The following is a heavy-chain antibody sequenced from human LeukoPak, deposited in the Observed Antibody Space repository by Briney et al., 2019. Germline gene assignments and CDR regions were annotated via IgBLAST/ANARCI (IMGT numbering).Heavy chain of an antibody. J-gene: IGHJ4*02. V-gene: IGHV3-30*02. CDR1: GLIFSNYG. CDR3: AEDQQLEPFHY. CDR2: IQFDGGDI. D-gene: IGHD1-1*01. Sequence: GGSLRLSCVASGLIFSNYGMHWVCQAPGKGLEWVAFIQFDGGDIFYADSVKGRFTISRDNSKNTVFLQMNSLRTDDTAMYYCAEDQQLEPFHYWGRGTLVSVSS.